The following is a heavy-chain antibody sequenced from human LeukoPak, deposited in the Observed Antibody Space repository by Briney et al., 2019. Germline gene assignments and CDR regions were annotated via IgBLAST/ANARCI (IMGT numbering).Heavy chain of an antibody. V-gene: IGHV3-21*01. Sequence: GGSLRVSCAASGFTFSSYSMNWVRQAPGKGLEWVSSISSSSSYIYYADSVKGRFTISRDNAKNPLYLQMNSLRAEDTAVYYCARDEVEQTFNYWGQGTLVTVSS. D-gene: IGHD1-26*01. CDR2: ISSSSSYI. CDR3: ARDEVEQTFNY. J-gene: IGHJ4*02. CDR1: GFTFSSYS.